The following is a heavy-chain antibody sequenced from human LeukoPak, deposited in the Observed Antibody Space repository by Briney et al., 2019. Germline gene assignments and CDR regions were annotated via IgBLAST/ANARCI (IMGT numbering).Heavy chain of an antibody. D-gene: IGHD2-2*01. V-gene: IGHV3-30-3*01. J-gene: IGHJ4*02. CDR3: ARDICSSTSCYLFDY. CDR2: ISYDGSNK. CDR1: GFTFSSYA. Sequence: QPGGSLRLSCAASGFTFSSYAMHWVRQAPGKGLEWVAVISYDGSNKYYADSVKGRFTISRDNSKNTLYLQMNSLRAEDTAVYYCARDICSSTSCYLFDYWGQGTLVTVSS.